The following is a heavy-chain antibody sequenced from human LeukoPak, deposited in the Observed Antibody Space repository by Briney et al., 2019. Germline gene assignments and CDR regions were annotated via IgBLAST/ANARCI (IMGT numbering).Heavy chain of an antibody. CDR3: ARGDIVVVVAANYYYYYMDV. CDR2: INHSGST. J-gene: IGHJ6*03. CDR1: GGSFSDYY. Sequence: SETLSLTCAVYGGSFSDYYWSWIRQPPGKGLEWIGEINHSGSTNYNPSLKSRVTISVDTSKNQFSLKLSSVTAADTAAYYCARGDIVVVVAANYYYYYMDVWGKGTTVTVSS. D-gene: IGHD2-15*01. V-gene: IGHV4-34*01.